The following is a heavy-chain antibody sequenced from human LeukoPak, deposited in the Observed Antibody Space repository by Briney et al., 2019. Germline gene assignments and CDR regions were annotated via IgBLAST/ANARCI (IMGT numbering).Heavy chain of an antibody. CDR3: ASEIDLREAAFDI. J-gene: IGHJ3*02. V-gene: IGHV1-69*13. CDR1: GYTFTGYY. D-gene: IGHD4-17*01. CDR2: IIPIFGTA. Sequence: GASVKVSCKASGYTFTGYYVHWVRQAPGQGLERMGGIIPIFGTANYAQKFQGRVTITADESTSTAYMELSSLRSEDTAVYYCASEIDLREAAFDIWGQGTMVTVSS.